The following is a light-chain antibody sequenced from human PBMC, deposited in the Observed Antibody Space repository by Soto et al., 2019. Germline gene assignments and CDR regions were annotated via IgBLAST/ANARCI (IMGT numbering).Light chain of an antibody. Sequence: EIVLTQSPGTLSLSPGERATISCRASQTVGNHNYLAWYQQRPGRAPRLLIYGASSRATGIPDRFSGSGSGTDFSLTINTLEPEDFAVYYCQQYGRSPPITFGQGTRLEIK. V-gene: IGKV3-20*01. CDR1: QTVGNHNY. J-gene: IGKJ5*01. CDR3: QQYGRSPPIT. CDR2: GAS.